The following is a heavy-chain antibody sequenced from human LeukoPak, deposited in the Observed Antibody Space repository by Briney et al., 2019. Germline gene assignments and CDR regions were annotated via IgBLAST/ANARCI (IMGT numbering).Heavy chain of an antibody. CDR3: ARAAYGDYHEYFQH. J-gene: IGHJ1*01. CDR2: IYSGGST. D-gene: IGHD4-17*01. CDR1: GFTVSSNY. V-gene: IGHV3-53*01. Sequence: GGSLRLSCAASGFTVSSNYMSWVRQAPGKGLEWVSVIYSGGSTYYADSVKGRFTISRDNSKNTLYLQMNSLRAEDTAVYYCARAAYGDYHEYFQHWGQGTLVTASS.